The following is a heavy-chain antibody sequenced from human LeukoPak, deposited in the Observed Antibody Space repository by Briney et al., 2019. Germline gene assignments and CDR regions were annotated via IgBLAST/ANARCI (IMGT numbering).Heavy chain of an antibody. V-gene: IGHV3-7*01. Sequence: GGSLRLSCAASGFTFSSYWMSWVRQAPGKGLEWAANIKQDGSEKYYVDSVKGRFTISRDNAKNSLYLQMNSLRAEDTAVYYCARDGDSGSYYLYYYYYGMDVWGQGTTVTVSS. CDR3: ARDGDSGSYYLYYYYYGMDV. J-gene: IGHJ6*02. CDR1: GFTFSSYW. CDR2: IKQDGSEK. D-gene: IGHD1-26*01.